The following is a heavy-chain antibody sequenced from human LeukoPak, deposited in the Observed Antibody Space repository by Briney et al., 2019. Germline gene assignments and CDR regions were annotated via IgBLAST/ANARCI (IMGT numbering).Heavy chain of an antibody. D-gene: IGHD6-19*01. CDR2: ISSSSSYI. V-gene: IGHV3-21*01. Sequence: GGSLRLSCAASGFTFSSYSMNWVRQAPGKGLEWVSSISSSSSYIYYADSVKGRFTISRDNAKNSLLLQMNSLRVEDTALYYCVREGGSDWYSGWFDPWGQGTQVTVSS. CDR1: GFTFSSYS. CDR3: VREGGSDWYSGWFDP. J-gene: IGHJ5*02.